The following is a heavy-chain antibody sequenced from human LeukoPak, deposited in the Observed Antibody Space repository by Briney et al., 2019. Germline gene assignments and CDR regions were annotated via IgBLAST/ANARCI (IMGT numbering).Heavy chain of an antibody. J-gene: IGHJ4*02. Sequence: GGSLTLSCAASGMSLSDSAMNWVRQAPGKGLEWLAHIRSRTKGYATAYAASVTGRFVISRDDVKNMAFLQMTSLETEDTAVYYCIRHVEFQRPYWAQGVQVTVSS. D-gene: IGHD3-10*01. CDR3: IRHVEFQRPY. CDR1: GMSLSDSA. V-gene: IGHV3-73*01. CDR2: IRSRTKGYAT.